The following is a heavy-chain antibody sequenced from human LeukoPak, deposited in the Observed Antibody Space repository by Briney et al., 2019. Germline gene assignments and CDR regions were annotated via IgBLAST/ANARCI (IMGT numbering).Heavy chain of an antibody. Sequence: SETLSLTCTVSGYSINSVYYWGWIRQPPEKGLEWIGSIHHSGTTHYNPSLKSRVTISMDTSRNQFSLKLTSVTAADTAVYYCARGLVGGVYDYWGQGTLVTVSS. J-gene: IGHJ4*02. CDR2: IHHSGTT. D-gene: IGHD3-16*01. V-gene: IGHV4-38-2*02. CDR1: GYSINSVYY. CDR3: ARGLVGGVYDY.